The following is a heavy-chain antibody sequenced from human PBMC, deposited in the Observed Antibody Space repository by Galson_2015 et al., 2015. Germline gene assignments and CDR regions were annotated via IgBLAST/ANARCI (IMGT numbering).Heavy chain of an antibody. Sequence: VISYDGSNKYYADSVKGRFTISRDNSKNTLYLQMNSLRAEDTAVYYCAKFAALRLGELSLADYWGQGTLVTVSS. CDR3: AKFAALRLGELSLADY. J-gene: IGHJ4*02. CDR2: ISYDGSNK. D-gene: IGHD3-16*02. V-gene: IGHV3-30*18.